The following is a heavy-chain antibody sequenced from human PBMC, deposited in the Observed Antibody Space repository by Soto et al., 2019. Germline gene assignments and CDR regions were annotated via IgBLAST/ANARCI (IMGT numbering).Heavy chain of an antibody. V-gene: IGHV1-18*01. CDR2: ISPHNGDI. J-gene: IGHJ5*01. Sequence: QVQLVQSGPEVKKPGASVQVSCTAAGYTFVSYGVGWVRQAPGQGLEWMGWISPHNGDINYAQKFQGRVTMTTDTSTMTAYLEVRSLPSDDTAIYCGAKGTTTGTTRGFFDSWGQGTLITVSS. D-gene: IGHD1-1*01. CDR1: GYTFVSYG. CDR3: AKGTTTGTTRGFFDS.